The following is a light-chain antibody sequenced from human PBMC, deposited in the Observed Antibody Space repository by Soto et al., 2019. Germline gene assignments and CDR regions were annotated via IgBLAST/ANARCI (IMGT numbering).Light chain of an antibody. CDR3: QQYKNWPPWT. Sequence: EIIMTQSPATLSVSPGERATLSCKASQRIGSNLAWYQQKPGQAPRLLIYGASSRATGFPARFSGSGSGTEFTLTISSLLSEDFAVYYCQQYKNWPPWTFGQGTKVEMK. CDR1: QRIGSN. V-gene: IGKV3-15*01. J-gene: IGKJ1*01. CDR2: GAS.